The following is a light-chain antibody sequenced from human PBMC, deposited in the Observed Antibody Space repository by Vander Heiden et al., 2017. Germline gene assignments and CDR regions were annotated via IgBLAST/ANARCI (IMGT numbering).Light chain of an antibody. CDR3: QAWDSRTASV. Sequence: SYELTQPPSVSVSPGQTASITCSGDKLGDEYACWYQQKPGQSPVLVIYQDSKRPSGIPERFSGSNSGNTATLTISGTQAMDEADYYCQAWDSRTASVFGTGTKVTVL. CDR2: QDS. J-gene: IGLJ1*01. CDR1: KLGDEY. V-gene: IGLV3-1*01.